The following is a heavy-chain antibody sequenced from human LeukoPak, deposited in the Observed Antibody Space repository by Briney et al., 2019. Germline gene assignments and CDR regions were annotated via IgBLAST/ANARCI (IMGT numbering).Heavy chain of an antibody. J-gene: IGHJ6*03. V-gene: IGHV3-23*01. Sequence: GGSLRLSRAPSRFTFSSYVLRWLRQAPGKGLEWVSAISGSGGSTYYADSVKGRFTISRDNSKNTLYLQMNSLRAEDTAVYYCSQDPRDYYYYCMDVWGKGTTVTVSS. CDR1: RFTFSSYV. CDR2: ISGSGGST. CDR3: SQDPRDYYYYCMDV.